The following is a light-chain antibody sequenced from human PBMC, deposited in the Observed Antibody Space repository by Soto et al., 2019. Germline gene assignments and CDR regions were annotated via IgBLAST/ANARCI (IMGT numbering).Light chain of an antibody. CDR3: HQYGSFPRT. V-gene: IGKV1-9*01. CDR2: AAS. CDR1: QGINRF. J-gene: IGKJ1*01. Sequence: IQMTQSPSSLSASVLDIVTITCRASQGINRFLAWYQQKPGKAPKLLIYAASTLQSGVPSRFSGSGSGTDFTLTISRLEPEDFAMYYCHQYGSFPRTFGQGTKVDIK.